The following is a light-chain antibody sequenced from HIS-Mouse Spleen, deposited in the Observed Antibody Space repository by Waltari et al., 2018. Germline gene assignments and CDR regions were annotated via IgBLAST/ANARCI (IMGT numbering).Light chain of an antibody. J-gene: IGLJ1*01. Sequence: QSALTQSPSASGSPGPSVTISCTGTSSDGGGYNHVPWYQQHPGKAPKPMIFVVSKRPSGVPDRFSGSKSGNTASLTVSGLQAEDEADYYCSSYAGSNNYVFGTGTKVTVL. V-gene: IGLV2-8*01. CDR3: SSYAGSNNYV. CDR2: VVS. CDR1: SSDGGGYNH.